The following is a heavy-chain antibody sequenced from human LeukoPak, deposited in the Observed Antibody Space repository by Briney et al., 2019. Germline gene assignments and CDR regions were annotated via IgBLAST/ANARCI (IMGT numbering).Heavy chain of an antibody. V-gene: IGHV1-69*13. D-gene: IGHD3-22*01. Sequence: ASVKVSCKASGGTLSSYAISWVRQAPGQGLEWMGGIIPIFGTANYAQKFQGRVTITADESTSTAYMELSSLRSEDTAVYYCARGHYDSSGYSDFDYWGQGTLVTVSS. J-gene: IGHJ4*02. CDR2: IIPIFGTA. CDR3: ARGHYDSSGYSDFDY. CDR1: GGTLSSYA.